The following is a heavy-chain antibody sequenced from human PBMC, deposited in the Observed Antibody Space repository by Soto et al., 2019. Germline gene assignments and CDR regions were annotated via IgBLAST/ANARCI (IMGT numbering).Heavy chain of an antibody. D-gene: IGHD5-12*01. J-gene: IGHJ6*03. CDR3: ARRDIVATVKNYYYYYYMDV. CDR1: GFTFSSYW. CDR2: IKQDGSEK. Sequence: GGSLRLSCAASGFTFSSYWMSWVRQAPGKGLEWVANIKQDGSEKYYVDSVKGRFTISRDNAKNSLYLQMNSLRAEDTAVYYCARRDIVATVKNYYYYYYMDVWGKGTTVTVSS. V-gene: IGHV3-7*01.